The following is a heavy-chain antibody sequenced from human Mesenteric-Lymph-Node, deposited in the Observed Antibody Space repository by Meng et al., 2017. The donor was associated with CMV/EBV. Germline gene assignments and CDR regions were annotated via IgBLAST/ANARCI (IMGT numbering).Heavy chain of an antibody. J-gene: IGHJ6*02. V-gene: IGHV3-23*03. Sequence: GESLKISCAASGFTFSSYAMSWVRQAPGKGLEWVSVIYSGGSSTYYADSVKGRFTISRDNSKNTLYLQMNSLRAEDTAVYYCAKGETGKYYYYYGMDVWGQGTTVTVSS. CDR2: IYSGGSST. CDR3: AKGETGKYYYYYGMDV. D-gene: IGHD7-27*01. CDR1: GFTFSSYA.